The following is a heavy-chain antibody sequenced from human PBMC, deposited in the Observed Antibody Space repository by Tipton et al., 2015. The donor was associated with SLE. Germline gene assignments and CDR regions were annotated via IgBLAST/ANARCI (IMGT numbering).Heavy chain of an antibody. D-gene: IGHD1-1*01. Sequence: TLSLTCIVSGGSISSYYWSWIRQPPGKGLEWFGYTYYSGSTHYNPSLKSRVTISVDTSKNQFSLKLSSVTAADTAVYYCARVAPTEVFDYWGQGTLVTVSS. CDR2: TYYSGST. CDR1: GGSISSYY. CDR3: ARVAPTEVFDY. J-gene: IGHJ4*02. V-gene: IGHV4-59*01.